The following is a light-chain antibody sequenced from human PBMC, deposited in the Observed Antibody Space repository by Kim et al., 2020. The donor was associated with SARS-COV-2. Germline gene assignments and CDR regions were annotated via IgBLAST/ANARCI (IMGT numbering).Light chain of an antibody. V-gene: IGLV1-44*01. Sequence: GQRVTISCSGSSSNIGSNPVNWYQQLPGTAPKLLIYSNNRRPLGVPDRFSGSKSGTSASLAISGLQSEDEADYYCAAWDDSLNGVVFGGGTQLTVL. J-gene: IGLJ2*01. CDR2: SNN. CDR1: SSNIGSNP. CDR3: AAWDDSLNGVV.